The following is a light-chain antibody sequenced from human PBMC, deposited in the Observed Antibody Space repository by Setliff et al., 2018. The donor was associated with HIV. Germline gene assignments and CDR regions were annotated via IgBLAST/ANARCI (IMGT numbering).Light chain of an antibody. Sequence: QSALTQPPSVSGAPGQRVTISCTGSSSTIGAVYDVHWYQQFPGTAPKVLINANSNRPSGVPDRFSGSKSGTSASLAITGLQAEDEADYFCQSFDSSLNGYVFGTGTKVTVL. J-gene: IGLJ1*01. CDR3: QSFDSSLNGYV. V-gene: IGLV1-40*01. CDR1: SSTIGAVYD. CDR2: ANS.